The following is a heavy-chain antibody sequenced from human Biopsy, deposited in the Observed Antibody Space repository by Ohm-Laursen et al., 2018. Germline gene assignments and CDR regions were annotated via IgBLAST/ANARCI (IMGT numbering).Heavy chain of an antibody. V-gene: IGHV4-59*01. D-gene: IGHD1-26*01. Sequence: SETLSLTCTVSGGSIGSFFWSWIRQPSGKGLEWIGYIYYSGSTNYNPSLRSRVTISVDRSKNQFSLELSSVTAADTAVYYCARVGAGAPSIDYFDYWGQGALVTVSS. CDR2: IYYSGST. J-gene: IGHJ4*02. CDR3: ARVGAGAPSIDYFDY. CDR1: GGSIGSFF.